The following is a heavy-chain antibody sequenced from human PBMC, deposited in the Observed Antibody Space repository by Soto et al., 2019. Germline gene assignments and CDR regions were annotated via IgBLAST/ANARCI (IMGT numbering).Heavy chain of an antibody. J-gene: IGHJ3*02. CDR2: ISAYNGNT. CDR1: GYTFTSYG. V-gene: IGHV1-18*01. CDR3: ARDRTTSGRFGDAFDI. Sequence: ASVKVSCKASGYTFTSYGISWVRQAPGQGLEWMGWISAYNGNTNYAQKLQGRVTMTTDTSTSTAYMELRSLRSDDTAVYYCARDRTTSGRFGDAFDIWGQGTMVTVSS. D-gene: IGHD6-19*01.